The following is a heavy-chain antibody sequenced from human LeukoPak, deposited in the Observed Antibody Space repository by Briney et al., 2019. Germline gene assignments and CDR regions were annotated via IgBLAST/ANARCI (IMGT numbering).Heavy chain of an antibody. Sequence: GGSLRLSCAASGFTFSSYAMHWVRQAPGKGLEWVAVISYDGSNEYYADSVKGRFTISRDNSKNTLYLQMNSLRAEDTAVYYCARGPIAAAGYDWGQGTLVTVSS. CDR1: GFTFSSYA. D-gene: IGHD6-13*01. CDR3: ARGPIAAAGYD. V-gene: IGHV3-30*04. CDR2: ISYDGSNE. J-gene: IGHJ4*02.